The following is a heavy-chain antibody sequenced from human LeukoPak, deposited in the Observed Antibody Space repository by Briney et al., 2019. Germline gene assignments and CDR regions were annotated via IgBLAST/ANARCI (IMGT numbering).Heavy chain of an antibody. Sequence: SGTLSLTCTVSGYSISSGYYWGWIRQPPGKGLEWIESIYYSGSTYYNPSLKSRVTISVDTSKNQFSLKLSSVTAADTAVYYCARGDYDILTGYPFDYWGQGTPVTVSS. V-gene: IGHV4-38-2*02. CDR2: IYYSGST. CDR3: ARGDYDILTGYPFDY. D-gene: IGHD3-9*01. CDR1: GYSISSGYY. J-gene: IGHJ4*02.